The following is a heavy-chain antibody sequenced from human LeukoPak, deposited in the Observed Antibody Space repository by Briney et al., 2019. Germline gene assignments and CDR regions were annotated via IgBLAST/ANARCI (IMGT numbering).Heavy chain of an antibody. CDR3: ARVIPSVGATSGGLDY. CDR2: ISSSGSTI. V-gene: IGHV3-48*03. CDR1: GFTFSSYE. D-gene: IGHD1-26*01. Sequence: PGGSLRLSCAASGFTFSSYEMNWVRQAPGKGLEWVSYISSSGSTIYYADSVKGRFIISRDNAKNSLHLQMNSLSAEDTAVYYCARVIPSVGATSGGLDYWGQGTLVSVSS. J-gene: IGHJ4*02.